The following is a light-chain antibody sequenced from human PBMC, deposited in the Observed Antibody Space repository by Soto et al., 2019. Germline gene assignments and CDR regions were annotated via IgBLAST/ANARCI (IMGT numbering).Light chain of an antibody. CDR2: GIS. J-gene: IGKJ5*01. Sequence: ELVLTQSPATLSVSPGERATLSCRASQRVGSNFLAWYQQKPGQAPRLLIYGISARAIGVPDRFSGSGSGTEFTLTISILQSEDFAVYYCQQYTSWPITFGQGTRLEIK. V-gene: IGKV3-15*01. CDR1: QRVGSN. CDR3: QQYTSWPIT.